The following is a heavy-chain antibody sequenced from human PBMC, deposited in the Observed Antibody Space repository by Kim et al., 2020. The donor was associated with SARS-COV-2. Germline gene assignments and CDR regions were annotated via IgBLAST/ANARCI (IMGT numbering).Heavy chain of an antibody. J-gene: IGHJ5*02. CDR1: GFTFSNYV. CDR2: MNSEMRHA. CDR3: ARGTFQQGFDP. V-gene: IGHV3-74*03. Sequence: GGSLRLSCEASGFTFSNYVTRSVDPVPDKCRAGCSPMNSEMRHAPYAESVKGRFTTSRDNAENTLHLQLNSLGVEDTAIYYCARGTFQQGFDPWGQGTLVTVSS.